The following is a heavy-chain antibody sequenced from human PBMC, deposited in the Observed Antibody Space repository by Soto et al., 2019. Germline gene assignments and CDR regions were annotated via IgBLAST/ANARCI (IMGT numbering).Heavy chain of an antibody. D-gene: IGHD3-22*01. Sequence: PSETLSLTCTVSGGSISSGDYYWSWIRQPPGKGLEWIGYIYYSGSTYYNPSLKSRVTISVDTSKNQFSLKLSSVTAADTAVYYCARDYYDSSGSRRYFDYWGQGTLVTVSS. CDR3: ARDYYDSSGSRRYFDY. CDR1: GGSISSGDYY. CDR2: IYYSGST. V-gene: IGHV4-30-4*01. J-gene: IGHJ4*02.